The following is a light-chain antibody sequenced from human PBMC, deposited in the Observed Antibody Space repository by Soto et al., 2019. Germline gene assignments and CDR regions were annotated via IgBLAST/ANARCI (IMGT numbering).Light chain of an antibody. CDR1: TGAVTSGYY. CDR2: STS. Sequence: QAVVTQEPSLAVSPGGTVTLTCASSTGAVTSGYYTNWFQQKPGKAPRALIYSTSNNHSGTPARFSGSRLGGKAALTLSGFQPEEEAEYYCLLNYGGAQLVFGGGTKLTVL. J-gene: IGLJ2*01. V-gene: IGLV7-43*01. CDR3: LLNYGGAQLV.